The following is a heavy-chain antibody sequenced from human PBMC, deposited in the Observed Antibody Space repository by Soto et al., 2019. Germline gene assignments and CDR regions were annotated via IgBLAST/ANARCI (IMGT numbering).Heavy chain of an antibody. CDR3: AGGDYYHSSGYYFYYYTMDV. Sequence: SETQSLTSTVSGGNIRSSGYYWGRIRQPPGKGLEWIGNVYYGGSTYYNPSLKSRVTISVETSKSQFSLKLSSVTAADTAVYYCAGGDYYHSSGYYFYYYTMDVWGQGTTVTVSS. CDR2: VYYGGST. D-gene: IGHD3-22*01. CDR1: GGNIRSSGYY. V-gene: IGHV4-39*01. J-gene: IGHJ6*02.